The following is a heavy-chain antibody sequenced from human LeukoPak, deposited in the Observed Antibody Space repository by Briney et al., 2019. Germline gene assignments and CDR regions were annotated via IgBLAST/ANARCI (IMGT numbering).Heavy chain of an antibody. J-gene: IGHJ4*02. V-gene: IGHV4-59*01. Sequence: SETLSLTCTVSGGSISSYYWSWIRRPPGKGLEWIGYIYYSGSTNYNPSLKSRVTISVDTSKNQFSLKLSSVTAADTAVYYCARAYGDYVADYWGQGTLVTVSS. D-gene: IGHD4-17*01. CDR2: IYYSGST. CDR3: ARAYGDYVADY. CDR1: GGSISSYY.